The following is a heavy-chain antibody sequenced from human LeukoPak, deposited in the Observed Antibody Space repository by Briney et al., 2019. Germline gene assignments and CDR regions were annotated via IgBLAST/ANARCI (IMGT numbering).Heavy chain of an antibody. CDR2: IKQDGSEK. V-gene: IGHV3-7*01. D-gene: IGHD3-22*01. J-gene: IGHJ4*02. CDR1: GFTFSSYW. Sequence: PGGSLRLSCAASGFTFSSYWMSWVRQAPGKGLEWVANIKQDGSEKYYVDSVKGRFTISRDNAKNSLYLQMTSLRAEDTAVYYCARAQNDWYYDSSGYNQQTYYFDYWGQGTLVTVSS. CDR3: ARAQNDWYYDSSGYNQQTYYFDY.